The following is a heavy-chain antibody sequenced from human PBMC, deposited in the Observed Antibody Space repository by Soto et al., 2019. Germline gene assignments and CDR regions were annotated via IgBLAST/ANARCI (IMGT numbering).Heavy chain of an antibody. D-gene: IGHD5-18*01. CDR1: GFTFSLHS. CDR3: AKDRGDTVLVAVPFDV. CDR2: ISTGSTNI. Sequence: GGSLRLSCSASGFTFSLHSMSWVRQAPGKGLEWVSYISTGSTNIHYADSVKGRFTISRDSASSSLYLQMNSLRGDDTAVYYCAKDRGDTVLVAVPFDVWGHGTLVTVSS. J-gene: IGHJ4*01. V-gene: IGHV3-48*01.